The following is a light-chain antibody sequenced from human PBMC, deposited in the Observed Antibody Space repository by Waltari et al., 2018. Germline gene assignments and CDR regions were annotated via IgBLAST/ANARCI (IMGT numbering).Light chain of an antibody. V-gene: IGKV3-11*01. Sequence: EIVLTQSPATLSLSPGERATLSCRASQSVSSYLAWYQQKPGQAPRLLSYDASNRATGLPARFSGSGSGTDFTLTISSLEPEDFAVYYCQQRSSWPPWTFGQGTKVEIK. CDR1: QSVSSY. CDR3: QQRSSWPPWT. J-gene: IGKJ1*01. CDR2: DAS.